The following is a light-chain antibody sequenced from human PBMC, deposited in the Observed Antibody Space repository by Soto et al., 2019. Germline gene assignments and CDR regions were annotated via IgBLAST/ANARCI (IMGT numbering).Light chain of an antibody. CDR2: GAS. J-gene: IGKJ1*01. Sequence: EIVMTKSPATLSVSPGERATLSCRASQSVSSNLAWYQQKPGQAPSLLIYGASTRATGIPVRFSGSGYGTDFTLTISSLQSEDFAVYYCQQYKSWPTFGQGTKVEIK. CDR3: QQYKSWPT. V-gene: IGKV3-15*01. CDR1: QSVSSN.